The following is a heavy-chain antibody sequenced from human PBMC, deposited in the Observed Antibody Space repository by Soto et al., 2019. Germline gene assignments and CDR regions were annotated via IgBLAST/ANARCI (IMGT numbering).Heavy chain of an antibody. CDR3: YTEHTLFMAH. CDR1: GFTFSNAW. Sequence: EAQLVESGGGLVTPGESLRLSCVASGFTFSNAWISWVRQAPGKGLEWIGRITSKSAGETTAYAAPVTGRFTVSRDDLKNTLYLQVNSLKTEDTGIYYCYTEHTLFMAHWGQGTLVTVSS. J-gene: IGHJ4*02. CDR2: ITSKSAGETT. V-gene: IGHV3-15*01.